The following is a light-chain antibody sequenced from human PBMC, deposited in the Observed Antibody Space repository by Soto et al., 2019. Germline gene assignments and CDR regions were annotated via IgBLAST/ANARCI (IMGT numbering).Light chain of an antibody. V-gene: IGLV1-47*01. CDR2: WND. Sequence: QSVLTQSPSASGTPGQRVTISCSGSSSNIGSNYVYWYQQLPGTAPKLLMYWNDHRPSGVPDRFSGSKSGTSASLAISGLRSEDEADYYCAAWDDSLSGRVVFGGGTKLTVL. CDR3: AAWDDSLSGRVV. J-gene: IGLJ2*01. CDR1: SSNIGSNY.